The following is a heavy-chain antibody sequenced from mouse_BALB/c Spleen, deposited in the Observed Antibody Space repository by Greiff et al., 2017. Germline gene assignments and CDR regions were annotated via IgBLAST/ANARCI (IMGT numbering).Heavy chain of an antibody. CDR1: GFTFSSYG. D-gene: IGHD1-1*01. Sequence: EVQGVESGGDLVKPGGSLKLSCAASGFTFSSYGMSWVRQTPDKRLEWVATISSGGSYTYYPDSVKGRFTISRDNAKNTLYLQMSSLKSEDTAMYYCARHGDYGSSHFAYWGQGTLVTVSA. J-gene: IGHJ3*01. V-gene: IGHV5-6*01. CDR3: ARHGDYGSSHFAY. CDR2: ISSGGSYT.